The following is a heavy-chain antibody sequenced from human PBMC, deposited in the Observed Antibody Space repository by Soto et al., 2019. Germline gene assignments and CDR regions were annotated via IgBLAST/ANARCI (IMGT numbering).Heavy chain of an antibody. Sequence: GASVKVSCKASGFSFIDYNILWVRQAPGQSLEWLGWINAGNGNTKYPHKFQDRVTITSDTSATTTYMELRSLRSEDTAVFYCARSDKKTWLPDFWGQGTLVTVSS. D-gene: IGHD5-12*01. CDR2: INAGNGNT. CDR1: GFSFIDYN. V-gene: IGHV1-3*01. J-gene: IGHJ1*01. CDR3: ARSDKKTWLPDF.